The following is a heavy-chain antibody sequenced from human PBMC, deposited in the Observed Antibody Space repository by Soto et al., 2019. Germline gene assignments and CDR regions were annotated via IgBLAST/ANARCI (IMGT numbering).Heavy chain of an antibody. D-gene: IGHD3-10*01. CDR3: ARGRLTMVRGVYSRFDY. V-gene: IGHV4-34*01. CDR2: INHSGST. J-gene: IGHJ4*02. CDR1: GGSISSGCYS. Sequence: PLETQSLTCGVSGGSISSGCYSWSWIRQPPGKGLEWIGEINHSGSTNYNPSLKSRVTISVDTSKNQFSLKLSSVTAADTAVYYCARGRLTMVRGVYSRFDYWGQGTLVTVSS.